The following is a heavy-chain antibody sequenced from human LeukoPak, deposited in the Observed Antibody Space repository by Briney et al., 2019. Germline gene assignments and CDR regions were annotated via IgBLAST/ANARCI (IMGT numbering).Heavy chain of an antibody. CDR1: GFTFSSYW. D-gene: IGHD4-23*01. Sequence: PGGSLRLSCAASGFTFSSYWVHWVRQAPGKGLVWVSRINSDGSSTSYADSVKGRFTISRDNAKNTLYLQMNSLRAEDTAVYYCARGGPDYGGNSAYWGQGTLVTVSS. V-gene: IGHV3-74*01. CDR2: INSDGSST. CDR3: ARGGPDYGGNSAY. J-gene: IGHJ4*02.